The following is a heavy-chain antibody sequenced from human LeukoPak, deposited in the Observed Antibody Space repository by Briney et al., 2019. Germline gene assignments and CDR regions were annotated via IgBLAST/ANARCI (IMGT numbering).Heavy chain of an antibody. CDR3: AREGGSGYGYGPLCYFDY. Sequence: SETLSLTCAVYGGSFSGYYWSWIRQPPGKGLEWIGEINHSGSTNYNPSLKSRVTISVDTSKNQFSLKLSSVTAADTAVYYCAREGGSGYGYGPLCYFDYWGQGTLVTVSS. D-gene: IGHD5-18*01. J-gene: IGHJ4*02. CDR2: INHSGST. CDR1: GGSFSGYY. V-gene: IGHV4-34*01.